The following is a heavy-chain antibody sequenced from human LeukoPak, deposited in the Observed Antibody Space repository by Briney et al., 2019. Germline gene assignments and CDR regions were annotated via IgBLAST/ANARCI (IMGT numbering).Heavy chain of an antibody. D-gene: IGHD1-20*01. CDR3: AKPKDNSLYCFDY. Sequence: GGSLRLSCAASGFTVSSDFMNWVRQAPGKGLEWVSVIYTGDSTYYADSVKGRFTISRDNSKNTLYLQMSNLRAEDTAVYYCAKPKDNSLYCFDYWGQGTLVTVSS. CDR2: IYTGDST. CDR1: GFTVSSDF. J-gene: IGHJ4*02. V-gene: IGHV3-53*01.